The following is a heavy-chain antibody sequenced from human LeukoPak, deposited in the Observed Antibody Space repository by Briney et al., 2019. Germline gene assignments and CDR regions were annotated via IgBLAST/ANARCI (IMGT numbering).Heavy chain of an antibody. CDR3: ARHTWGGYTVIDY. J-gene: IGHJ4*02. D-gene: IGHD4-17*01. CDR1: GFSLSTSGVG. CDR2: INHSGST. Sequence: SGPTLVKPTQTLTLTCTFSGFSLSTSGVGVGWSRQRPGKGLEWIGEINHSGSTNYNPSLKSRVTISVDTSKNQFSLKLSSVTAADTAVYYCARHTWGGYTVIDYWGQGTLVTVSS. V-gene: IGHV4-39*01.